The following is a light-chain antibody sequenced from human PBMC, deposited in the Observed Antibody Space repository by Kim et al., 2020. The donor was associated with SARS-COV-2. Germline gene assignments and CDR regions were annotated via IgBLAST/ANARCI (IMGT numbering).Light chain of an antibody. J-gene: IGLJ1*01. V-gene: IGLV2-11*01. Sequence: GRSVAISCTGTSIVLGAYNYVSWYQQHPGKAPKLMLYDVSVRPAGVPARCSCAKSGNTASLTTSGRQADDEADYYCCTYAGRFTSVFGTGTKVTVL. CDR1: SIVLGAYNY. CDR2: DVS. CDR3: CTYAGRFTSV.